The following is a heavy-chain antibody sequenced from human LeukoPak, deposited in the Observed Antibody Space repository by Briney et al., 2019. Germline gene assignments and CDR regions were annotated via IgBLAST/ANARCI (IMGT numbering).Heavy chain of an antibody. CDR3: ARADFWSEFDY. J-gene: IGHJ4*02. V-gene: IGHV1-46*01. CDR1: GYTFTSYY. CDR2: INPSGGST. D-gene: IGHD3-3*01. Sequence: GASVTVSCKASGYTFTSYYMHWVRQAPGQGLEWMGIINPSGGSTSYAQKFQGRVTMTRDTSTRTVYMELSSLRSEDTAVYYCARADFWSEFDYWGQGTLVTVSS.